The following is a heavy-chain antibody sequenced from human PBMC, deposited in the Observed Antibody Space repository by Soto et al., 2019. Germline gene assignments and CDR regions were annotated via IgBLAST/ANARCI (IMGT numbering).Heavy chain of an antibody. CDR3: AKGKQFAFLNWFDP. D-gene: IGHD6-6*01. CDR2: ISATGGST. Sequence: PGGSLRLSCTASGFTFSSYAMSWVRQAPGKGLEWVSAISATGGSTYYADSVKGRFTISRDNPKNTLYLQMNSLGAEDTAIYYCAKGKQFAFLNWFDPWGQGTLVTVSS. V-gene: IGHV3-23*01. CDR1: GFTFSSYA. J-gene: IGHJ5*02.